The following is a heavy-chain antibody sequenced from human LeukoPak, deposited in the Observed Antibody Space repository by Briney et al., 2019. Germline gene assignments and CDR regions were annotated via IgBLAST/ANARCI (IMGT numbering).Heavy chain of an antibody. CDR2: INHSGST. J-gene: IGHJ4*02. Sequence: SETLSLTCAVYGGSFSGYYWSWIRQPPGKGLEWIGEINHSGSTNYNPSLKSRVTISVDTSKNQFSLKLSSVTAADTAVYYCARGRYVWGSYRAYFDYWGQGILVTVSS. CDR3: ARGRYVWGSYRAYFDY. V-gene: IGHV4-34*01. CDR1: GGSFSGYY. D-gene: IGHD3-16*02.